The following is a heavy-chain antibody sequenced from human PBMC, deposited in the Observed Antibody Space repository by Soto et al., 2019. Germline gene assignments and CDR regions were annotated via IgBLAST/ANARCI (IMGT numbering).Heavy chain of an antibody. J-gene: IGHJ6*02. CDR1: GGTFSSYA. Sequence: QVQLVQSGAEVKKPGSSVKVSCKASGGTFSSYAISWVRQAPGQGLEWMGGIIPIFGTANYAQKFQGRVTXXAXEXXSTAYMELSSLRSEDTAVYYCARTWGSGYYYGMDVWGQGTTVTVSS. CDR2: IIPIFGTA. V-gene: IGHV1-69*12. CDR3: ARTWGSGYYYGMDV. D-gene: IGHD7-27*01.